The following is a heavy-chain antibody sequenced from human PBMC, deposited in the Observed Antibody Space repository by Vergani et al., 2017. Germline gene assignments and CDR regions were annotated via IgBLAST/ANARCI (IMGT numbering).Heavy chain of an antibody. J-gene: IGHJ6*03. V-gene: IGHV3-23*01. D-gene: IGHD6-6*01. CDR2: ISGSGGSS. CDR1: GFTFSSYA. CDR3: AKGSNRRHIAARPGGYYYYMDV. Sequence: EVQLLESGGGLVQPGGSLRLSCAASGFTFSSYAMSWVRQAPGKGLEWVSAISGSGGSSYYADSVKGRFTISRDNAKNTLDLQMNSLRAEDTAVYYCAKGSNRRHIAARPGGYYYYMDVWGKGTTVTVSS.